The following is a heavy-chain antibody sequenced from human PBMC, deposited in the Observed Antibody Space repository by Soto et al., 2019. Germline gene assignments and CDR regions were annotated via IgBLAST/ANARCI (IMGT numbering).Heavy chain of an antibody. Sequence: GESLKISCKGSGYSFTSYWIGWVRQMPGKGLEWMGIIYPGDSDTRYSPSFQGQVTISADKSISTAYLQWSSLKASDTAMYYCARGSATYVWGSYRYSWFDPWGQGTLVTVS. CDR3: ARGSATYVWGSYRYSWFDP. CDR2: IYPGDSDT. J-gene: IGHJ5*02. V-gene: IGHV5-51*01. D-gene: IGHD3-16*02. CDR1: GYSFTSYW.